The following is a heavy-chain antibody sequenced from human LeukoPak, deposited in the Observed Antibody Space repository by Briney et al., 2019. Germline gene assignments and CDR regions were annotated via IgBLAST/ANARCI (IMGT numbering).Heavy chain of an antibody. V-gene: IGHV3-9*01. CDR2: ISWNSGYI. CDR3: AKVRGTYSSGYFFDY. J-gene: IGHJ4*02. CDR1: GFTFDNYA. D-gene: IGHD6-19*01. Sequence: GGSLRLSCAASGFTFDNYAMHWVRHAPGKGLEWLSIISWNSGYIGYADSVKGRFTISRDNAKKSLDLQMNSLRAEDTAFYYCAKVRGTYSSGYFFDYLGQGTLVTVSS.